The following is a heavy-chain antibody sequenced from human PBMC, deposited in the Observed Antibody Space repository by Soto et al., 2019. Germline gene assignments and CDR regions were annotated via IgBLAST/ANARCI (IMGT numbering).Heavy chain of an antibody. J-gene: IGHJ6*03. CDR2: ISGSGGST. D-gene: IGHD2-2*01. CDR3: AKEDCSSTSCFYYYYYYMDV. V-gene: IGHV3-23*01. Sequence: GGSLRLSCAASGFTFSSYAMSWVRQAPGKGLEWVSAISGSGGSTYYADSVKGRFTISRDNSKNTLYLQMNSLRAEDTAVYYCAKEDCSSTSCFYYYYYYMDVWGKGTTVTVSS. CDR1: GFTFSSYA.